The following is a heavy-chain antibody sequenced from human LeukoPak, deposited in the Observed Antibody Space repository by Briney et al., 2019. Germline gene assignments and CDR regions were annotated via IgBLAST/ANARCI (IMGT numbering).Heavy chain of an antibody. CDR1: GFTFSSYA. V-gene: IGHV3-23*01. Sequence: GGSLRLSCAASGFTFSSYAMSWVRQAPGKGLEWVSAISGGGDSTFYADSVKGRFTISRDNSKNTLYLQMSSLRAEDTAIYSXXXXEDSTRYYYYGMDVWGQGTTVTVSS. J-gene: IGHJ6*02. CDR2: ISGGGDST. D-gene: IGHD2-2*01. CDR3: XXXEDSTRYYYYGMDV.